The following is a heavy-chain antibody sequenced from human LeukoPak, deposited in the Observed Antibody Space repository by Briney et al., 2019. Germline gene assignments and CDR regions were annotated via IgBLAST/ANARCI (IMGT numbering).Heavy chain of an antibody. J-gene: IGHJ2*01. CDR2: IRSKANSYAT. CDR3: TLLRGGNSDNWYFDL. V-gene: IGHV3-73*01. CDR1: GFTFSSYS. Sequence: GGSLRLSCAASGFTFSSYSMNWVRQASGKGLEWVGRIRSKANSYATAYAASVKGRFTISRDDSKNTAYLQMNSLKTEDTAVYYCTLLRGGNSDNWYFDLWGRGTLVTVSS. D-gene: IGHD4-23*01.